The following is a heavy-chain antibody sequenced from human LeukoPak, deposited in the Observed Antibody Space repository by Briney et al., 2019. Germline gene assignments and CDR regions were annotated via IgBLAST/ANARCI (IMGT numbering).Heavy chain of an antibody. J-gene: IGHJ4*02. V-gene: IGHV4-30-4*01. CDR3: ARAPRYDSSGYYYDY. CDR2: IYYSGST. D-gene: IGHD3-22*01. Sequence: SWIRQPPGKGLEWIGYIYYSGSTYYNPSLKSRVTISVDTSKNQFSLKLSSVTAADTAVYYCARAPRYDSSGYYYDYWGQGTLVTVSS.